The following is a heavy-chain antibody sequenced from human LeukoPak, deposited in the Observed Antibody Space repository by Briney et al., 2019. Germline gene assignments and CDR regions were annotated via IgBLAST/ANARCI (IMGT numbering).Heavy chain of an antibody. CDR2: INPNSGGT. D-gene: IGHD3-10*01. Sequence: ASVKVSCKASGYTFTDSYMHWVRQAPGQGLEWMGWINPNSGGTNYAQKFQGRVTMTRDTSISTAYMELSRLTSDDTAVYYCARGNFYDNKGYSPELRYWGQGTLVTVSS. V-gene: IGHV1-2*02. J-gene: IGHJ4*02. CDR1: GYTFTDSY. CDR3: ARGNFYDNKGYSPELRY.